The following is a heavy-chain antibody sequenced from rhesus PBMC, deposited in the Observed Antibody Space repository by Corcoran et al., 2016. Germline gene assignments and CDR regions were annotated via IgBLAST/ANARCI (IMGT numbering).Heavy chain of an antibody. CDR1: CGSFRRSY. V-gene: IGHV4-169*02. CDR2: IYGSGSST. Sequence: QLQLQESGPGLVKPSEPLSVTCAVSCGSFRRSYWRWIRQAPGKGLEWIGYIYGSGSSTNYNPSRKSRVTLSVDTSKNQFSLKLSSVTAADTAVYYCVREYSGSYFDYWGQGVLVTVSS. CDR3: VREYSGSYFDY. J-gene: IGHJ4*01. D-gene: IGHD6-25*01.